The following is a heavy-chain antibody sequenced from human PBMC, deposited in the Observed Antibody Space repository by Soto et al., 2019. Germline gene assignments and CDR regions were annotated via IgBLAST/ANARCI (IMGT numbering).Heavy chain of an antibody. Sequence: GGSLRLSCAASGFTFSSYGMHWVRQAPGKGLEWVAVISYDGSTKYYADSVKGRFTISRDNSKNTLYLQMNSLRAEDTAVYYFAKISGYSYGLRDYYYYGMDVWGQGTTVTVSS. CDR1: GFTFSSYG. J-gene: IGHJ6*02. CDR3: AKISGYSYGLRDYYYYGMDV. V-gene: IGHV3-30*18. D-gene: IGHD5-18*01. CDR2: ISYDGSTK.